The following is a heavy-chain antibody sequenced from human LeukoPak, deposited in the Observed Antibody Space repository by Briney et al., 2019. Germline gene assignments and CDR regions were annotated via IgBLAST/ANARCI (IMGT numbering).Heavy chain of an antibody. V-gene: IGHV3-7*04. Sequence: GGSLRLSCAASGFTFSSYWMSWVRQAPGKGLEWVANIKQDGSEKYYVASVKGRFTISRDNAKNLLYLQMTSLRAEDTAVYYCARDQLWFGELLFDYWGQGTLVTVSS. CDR2: IKQDGSEK. J-gene: IGHJ4*02. D-gene: IGHD3-10*01. CDR1: GFTFSSYW. CDR3: ARDQLWFGELLFDY.